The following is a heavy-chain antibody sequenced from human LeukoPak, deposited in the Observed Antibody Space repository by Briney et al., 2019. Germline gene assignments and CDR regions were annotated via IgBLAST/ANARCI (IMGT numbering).Heavy chain of an antibody. CDR3: AKGISVLLWFGEYFDY. CDR2: ISGSGGST. Sequence: GGSLRLSCAASGFTFSSYAMSWVRQAPGKGLEWVSAISGSGGSTYYADSVKGRFTISRDNSKNTLYLQMNSLRAEDTAVYYCAKGISVLLWFGEYFDYWGQGTLVTVSS. J-gene: IGHJ4*02. D-gene: IGHD3-10*01. CDR1: GFTFSSYA. V-gene: IGHV3-23*01.